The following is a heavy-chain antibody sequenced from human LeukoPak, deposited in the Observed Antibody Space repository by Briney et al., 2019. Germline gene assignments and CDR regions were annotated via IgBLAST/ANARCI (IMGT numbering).Heavy chain of an antibody. CDR2: IYYSGST. D-gene: IGHD5-18*01. CDR1: GGSISSYY. CDR3: AREDTVMRGLFDY. V-gene: IGHV4-59*01. J-gene: IGHJ4*02. Sequence: SETLSLTCTVSGGSISSYYWSWIRQPPGKGLDWIGYIYYSGSTNYNPSLKSRVSISVDTSKNQFSLKLSSVTAADTAVYYCAREDTVMRGLFDYWGQGTLVTVSS.